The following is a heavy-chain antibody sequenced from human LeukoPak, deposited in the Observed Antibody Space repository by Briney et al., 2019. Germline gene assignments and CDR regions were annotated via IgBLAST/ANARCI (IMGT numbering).Heavy chain of an antibody. CDR2: ISGSGGST. CDR1: GFTFSSYA. Sequence: AGGSLRLSCAASGFTFSSYAMSWVRQAPGKGLEWVSAISGSGGSTYYADSAKGRFTISRDSSKNTLYLQMNSLRAEDTAVYYCARHYYYDSSGYSPFDYWGQGTLVTVSS. V-gene: IGHV3-23*01. J-gene: IGHJ4*02. CDR3: ARHYYYDSSGYSPFDY. D-gene: IGHD3-22*01.